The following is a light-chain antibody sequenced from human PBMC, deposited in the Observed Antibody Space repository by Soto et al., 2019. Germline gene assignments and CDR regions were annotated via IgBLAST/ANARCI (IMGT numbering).Light chain of an antibody. V-gene: IGKV1-39*01. CDR3: QQSYSTPGPG. CDR2: AAS. Sequence: DIQMTQSPSSLSASVGDRVTITCRASQSISSYLNWYQQKPGKAPKLLIYAASSLQSGVPSRFSGSGSGTDFTLTISSLQPEDFATYYCQQSYSTPGPGFGPGTEVDIK. CDR1: QSISSY. J-gene: IGKJ3*01.